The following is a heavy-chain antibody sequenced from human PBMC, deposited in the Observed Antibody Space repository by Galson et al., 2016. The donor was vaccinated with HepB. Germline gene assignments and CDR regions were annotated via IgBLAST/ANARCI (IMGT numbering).Heavy chain of an antibody. D-gene: IGHD4-11*01. CDR2: ISGSGDST. V-gene: IGHV3-23*01. Sequence: SLRLSCAASGFAFSSYATSWVRQAPGKGLEWVSGISGSGDSTYYADSVKGRFTISRDNSDNTLFLQMNSLRVEDTAIYYCATGDYSDWFLLDYWGQGTLVTVSS. J-gene: IGHJ4*02. CDR1: GFAFSSYA. CDR3: ATGDYSDWFLLDY.